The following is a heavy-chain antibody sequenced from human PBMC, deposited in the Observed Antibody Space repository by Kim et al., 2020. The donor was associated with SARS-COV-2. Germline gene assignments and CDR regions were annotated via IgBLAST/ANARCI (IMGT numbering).Heavy chain of an antibody. J-gene: IGHJ5*02. CDR3: ARVGVHNCSGGSCYWFDP. Sequence: GGSLRLSCAASGFTFSSYAMHWVRQAPGKGLEWVAVISYDGSNKYYADSVKGRFTISRDNSKNTLYLQMNSLRAEDTAVYYCARVGVHNCSGGSCYWFDPWGQGTLVTVSS. V-gene: IGHV3-30-3*01. D-gene: IGHD2-15*01. CDR2: ISYDGSNK. CDR1: GFTFSSYA.